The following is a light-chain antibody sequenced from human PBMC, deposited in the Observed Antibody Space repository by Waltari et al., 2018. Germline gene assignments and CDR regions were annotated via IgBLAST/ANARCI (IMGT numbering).Light chain of an antibody. Sequence: SAVLAPAPSVSVAPGQTGKVTCGGDNIGSRSVHWYQQRPGRAPVLVVYLDSDRPSGIPDRFSGSKSGNAATLTISRVEAGDEADYYCHVWDGKTVMFGGGTKLTVL. CDR1: NIGSRS. CDR2: LDS. V-gene: IGLV3-21*02. CDR3: HVWDGKTVM. J-gene: IGLJ3*02.